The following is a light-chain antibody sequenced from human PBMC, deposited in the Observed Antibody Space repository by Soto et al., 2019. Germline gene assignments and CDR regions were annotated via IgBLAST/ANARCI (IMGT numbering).Light chain of an antibody. CDR1: NIGSKS. CDR3: QVWDSSRDPVV. Sequence: SYELTQPPSVSVAPGKTARITCGGNNIGSKSVHWYQQKPGQAPVLVIYYDSDRPSGIPERISGSNSGNMATLTISRVEAGDEADYYCQVWDSSRDPVVFGGGTKLTVL. CDR2: YDS. V-gene: IGLV3-21*04. J-gene: IGLJ2*01.